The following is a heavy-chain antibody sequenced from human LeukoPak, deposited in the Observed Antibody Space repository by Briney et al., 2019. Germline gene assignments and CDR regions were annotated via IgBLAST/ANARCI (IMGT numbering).Heavy chain of an antibody. V-gene: IGHV3-23*01. CDR3: AKNFYDSSGYYPLDY. CDR1: GFTFSSYV. CDR2: ISASGRTT. J-gene: IGHJ4*02. D-gene: IGHD3-22*01. Sequence: GGSLRLSCAASGFTFSSYVMSWVRQAPGKGLEWVSSISASGRTTYYADSVKGRFTISSDSSKNTLFLQMNSLRAEDTAIYYCAKNFYDSSGYYPLDYWGQGTLVTVSS.